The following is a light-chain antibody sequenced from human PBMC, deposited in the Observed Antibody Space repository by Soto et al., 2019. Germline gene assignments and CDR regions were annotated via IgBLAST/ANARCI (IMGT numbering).Light chain of an antibody. V-gene: IGLV2-11*01. CDR3: CSYAGSYSYV. Sequence: VLTQPRSVSGSPGQSVAISCTGTSSDVGGYNYVSWYQQHPSKAPKLMIYDVTKRPSGVPDRFSASKSGNTASLTISGLQADDEADYYCCSYAGSYSYVFGTGTKVTVL. J-gene: IGLJ1*01. CDR2: DVT. CDR1: SSDVGGYNY.